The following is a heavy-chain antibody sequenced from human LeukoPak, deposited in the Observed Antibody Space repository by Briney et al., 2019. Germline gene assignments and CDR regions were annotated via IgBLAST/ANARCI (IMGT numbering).Heavy chain of an antibody. D-gene: IGHD3-16*01. CDR1: GGSFSDYL. V-gene: IGHV4-34*01. J-gene: IGHJ4*02. CDR3: AREMITNRGGYDS. CDR2: ISRSGYT. Sequence: PSETLSLTCAVYGGSFSDYLWNWIRQPPGKGLEWIGEISRSGYTNSNPSLKSRVTMSVDTSKNQFSLNLNTVTAADTAVYYCAREMITNRGGYDSWGQGTLVTVSS.